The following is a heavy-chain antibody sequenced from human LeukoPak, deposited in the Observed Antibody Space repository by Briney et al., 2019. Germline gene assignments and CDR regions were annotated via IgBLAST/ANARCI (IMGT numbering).Heavy chain of an antibody. CDR2: QSDDGIEK. V-gene: IGHV3-30*04. Sequence: GRSLRLSCAASGFTFSSSAMHWVRQAPDKGLEWVAVQSDDGIEKYYADSVKGRFTISRDNSKNTLYLQMNSLRGEDTAIYYCATVDDLDAFGIWGQGTMVTVSS. CDR3: ATVDDLDAFGI. D-gene: IGHD2-2*03. J-gene: IGHJ3*02. CDR1: GFTFSSSA.